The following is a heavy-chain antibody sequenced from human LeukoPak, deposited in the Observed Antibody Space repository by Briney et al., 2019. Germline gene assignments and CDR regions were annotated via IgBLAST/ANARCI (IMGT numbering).Heavy chain of an antibody. V-gene: IGHV3-21*01. CDR2: IPTSGGIT. D-gene: IGHD3-22*01. Sequence: PGGSLRLSRADSGFSFSTYGMSWVRQAPGKGLEWVSGIPTSGGITYYADSVKGRFTISRDNAKNSLYLQMNTLRAEDTALYYCAREPQPDYDSPDAFDIWGQGTMVTVSS. CDR1: GFSFSTYG. CDR3: AREPQPDYDSPDAFDI. J-gene: IGHJ3*02.